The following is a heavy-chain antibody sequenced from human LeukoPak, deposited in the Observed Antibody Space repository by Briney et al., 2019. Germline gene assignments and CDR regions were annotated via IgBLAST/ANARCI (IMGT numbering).Heavy chain of an antibody. Sequence: PVKVSCKASGGTFSSYAISWVRQAPGQGLEWMGGIIPIFGTANYAQKFQGRVTITTDESTSTAYMELSSLRSEDTAVYYCASLGITIFGVAEYNWFDPWGQGTLVTVSS. CDR3: ASLGITIFGVAEYNWFDP. CDR2: IIPIFGTA. V-gene: IGHV1-69*05. J-gene: IGHJ5*02. CDR1: GGTFSSYA. D-gene: IGHD3-3*01.